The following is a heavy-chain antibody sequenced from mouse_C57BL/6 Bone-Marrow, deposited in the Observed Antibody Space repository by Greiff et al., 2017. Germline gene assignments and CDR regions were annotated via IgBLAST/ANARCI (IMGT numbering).Heavy chain of an antibody. CDR3: ARWGYFDY. CDR2: IYPSDSET. J-gene: IGHJ2*01. V-gene: IGHV1-61*01. CDR1: GYTFTSYW. Sequence: VQLQQPGAELVRPGSSVKLSCKASGYTFTSYWMDWVKQRPGQGLEWIGNIYPSDSETHYNQKFKDKATLTVDKSSSTAYMQLSSLTSEDSAVYYCARWGYFDYWGQGTTRTVSS.